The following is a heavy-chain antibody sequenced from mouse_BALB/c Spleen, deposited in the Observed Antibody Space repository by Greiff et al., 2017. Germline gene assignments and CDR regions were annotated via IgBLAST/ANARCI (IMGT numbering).Heavy chain of an antibody. D-gene: IGHD2-1*01. CDR2: ISSGSSTI. V-gene: IGHV5-17*02. CDR1: GFTFSSFG. CDR3: ARGDGNYGGFYFDY. Sequence: EVMLVESGGGLVQPGGSRKLSCAASGFTFSSFGMHWVRQAPEKGLEWVAYISSGSSTIYYADTVKGRFTISRDNPKNTLFLQMTSLRSEDTAMYYCARGDGNYGGFYFDYWGQGTTLTVSS. J-gene: IGHJ2*01.